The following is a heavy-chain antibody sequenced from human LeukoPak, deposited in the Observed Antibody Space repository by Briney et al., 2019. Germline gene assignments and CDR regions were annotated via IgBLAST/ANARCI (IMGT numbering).Heavy chain of an antibody. D-gene: IGHD3-10*01. CDR1: GFTFSSYD. CDR3: ARAKLLGEWFGDLGMAFDI. Sequence: GGSLRLSCAASGFTFSSYDMHWVRQATGKGLEWVSAIGTAGDTYYPGSVKGRFTISRENAKNSLYLQMNSLRAGDTAVYYCARAKLLGEWFGDLGMAFDIWGQGTMVTVSS. CDR2: IGTAGDT. V-gene: IGHV3-13*01. J-gene: IGHJ3*02.